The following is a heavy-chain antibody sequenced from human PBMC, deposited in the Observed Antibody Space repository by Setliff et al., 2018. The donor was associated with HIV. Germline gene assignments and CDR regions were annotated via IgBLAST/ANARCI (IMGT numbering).Heavy chain of an antibody. Sequence: PSETLSLTCTVSGDSINSGDYYWSWIRQPPGKGLELIGYIYHSGSTHYNPSLNSRVAFSVDTSKNQFSLKLYSVTVADTAFYYCAKADSSSWFFATFDIWGQGTMVTVSS. CDR1: GDSINSGDYY. CDR3: AKADSSSWFFATFDI. CDR2: IYHSGST. J-gene: IGHJ3*02. D-gene: IGHD6-13*01. V-gene: IGHV4-30-4*01.